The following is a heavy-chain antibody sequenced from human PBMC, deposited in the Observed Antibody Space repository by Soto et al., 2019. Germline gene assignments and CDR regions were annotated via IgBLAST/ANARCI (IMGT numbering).Heavy chain of an antibody. Sequence: EVQLVESGGGLVKPGGSLRLSCAASGFTFSNAWMSWVRQAPGKGLEWVGRIKSKTDGGTTDYAAPVKGRFTISRDDSKNTLYLQMVSLKTEDTAVYYCTTWGYSSGWYSESDFQHWGQGTLVTVSS. CDR3: TTWGYSSGWYSESDFQH. D-gene: IGHD6-19*01. V-gene: IGHV3-15*01. CDR1: GFTFSNAW. J-gene: IGHJ1*01. CDR2: IKSKTDGGTT.